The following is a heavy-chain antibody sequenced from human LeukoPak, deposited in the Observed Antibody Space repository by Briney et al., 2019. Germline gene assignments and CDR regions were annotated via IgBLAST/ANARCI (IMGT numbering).Heavy chain of an antibody. V-gene: IGHV3-21*01. CDR3: ARGAGGYYDSSGYYYDYYYYYMDV. D-gene: IGHD3-22*01. CDR1: GFTFSSYN. CDR2: ISSSSSYK. J-gene: IGHJ6*03. Sequence: GGSLRLSCAASGFTFSSYNMNWVRQAPGKGLEWVSSISSSSSYKYYADSVKGRFTISRDNAKNSLYLQMTSPRAENTAVYYWARGAGGYYDSSGYYYDYYYYYMDVWGKGTTVTVSS.